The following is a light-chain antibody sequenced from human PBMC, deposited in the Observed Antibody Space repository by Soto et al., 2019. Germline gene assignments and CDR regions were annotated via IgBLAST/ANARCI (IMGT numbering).Light chain of an antibody. V-gene: IGKV1-5*03. J-gene: IGKJ1*01. CDR1: QTISSW. Sequence: DIQLTQSPSTLSVSVGDRVTITCRASQTISSWLDWYQQKPGKAPKLLIYKASTLKSGVPSRFRGSGSGTELTLTISSLQPDDFATYYCQHYNSYPEAFGQGTQVDIK. CDR3: QHYNSYPEA. CDR2: KAS.